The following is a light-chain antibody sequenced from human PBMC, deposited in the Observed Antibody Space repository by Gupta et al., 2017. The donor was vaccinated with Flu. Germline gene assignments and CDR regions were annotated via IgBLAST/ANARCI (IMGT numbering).Light chain of an antibody. CDR1: QSVGSS. CDR3: QHYNSWPFT. V-gene: IGKV3-15*01. J-gene: IGKJ3*01. CDR2: AAF. Sequence: EIVMTQSPATLSASPGERATLSCRASQSVGSSLAWYQKKPGQAPRLLIYAAFIRATGIAARFTGSGSGTEFTLTISSLQSEDFAVYYCQHYNSWPFTFGPGTKLDI.